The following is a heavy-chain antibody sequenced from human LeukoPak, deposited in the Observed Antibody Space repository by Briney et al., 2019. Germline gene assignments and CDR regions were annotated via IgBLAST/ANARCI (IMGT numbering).Heavy chain of an antibody. J-gene: IGHJ4*02. CDR3: ASPTSYSSNFDY. D-gene: IGHD6-13*01. CDR2: ISSSSSYI. Sequence: GGSLSLSCAASGFTFSSYSMNWVRQAPGKGLEWVSSISSSSSYIYYADSVKGRFTISRDNAKNSLYLQMNSLRAEDTAVYYCASPTSYSSNFDYWGQGTLVTVSS. V-gene: IGHV3-21*01. CDR1: GFTFSSYS.